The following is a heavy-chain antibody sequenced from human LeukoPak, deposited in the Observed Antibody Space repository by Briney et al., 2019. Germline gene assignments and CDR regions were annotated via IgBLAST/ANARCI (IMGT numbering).Heavy chain of an antibody. Sequence: ASVKVACKASGYTFTNYGVSWVRQAPGQGLEWMGWISAYNGYTNYAQKFQFRVTMTTDTSTSTAYMELRGLTSDDTAVYYCARDKAVTTERTQYFHHWGQGTLVTVSS. J-gene: IGHJ1*01. D-gene: IGHD4-11*01. CDR3: ARDKAVTTERTQYFHH. V-gene: IGHV1-18*01. CDR1: GYTFTNYG. CDR2: ISAYNGYT.